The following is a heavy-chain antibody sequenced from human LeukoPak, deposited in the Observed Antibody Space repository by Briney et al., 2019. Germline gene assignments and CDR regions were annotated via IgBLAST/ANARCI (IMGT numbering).Heavy chain of an antibody. CDR1: GYTFTGYY. Sequence: GASVMASCKASGYTFTGYYMHWVRQAPGQGLEWMGWINPNSGGTNYAQKFQGRVTMTRDTSISTAYMELSRLRSDDTAVYYCARDGILGYCTNGVCHNWFDPWGQGTLVTVSS. CDR2: INPNSGGT. D-gene: IGHD2-8*01. J-gene: IGHJ5*02. CDR3: ARDGILGYCTNGVCHNWFDP. V-gene: IGHV1-2*02.